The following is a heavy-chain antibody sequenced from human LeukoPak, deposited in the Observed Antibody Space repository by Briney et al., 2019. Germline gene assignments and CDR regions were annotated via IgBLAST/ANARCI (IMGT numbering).Heavy chain of an antibody. CDR3: ARDMCSGGSCYVCYYYGMDV. D-gene: IGHD2-15*01. CDR1: GFTFSSYG. J-gene: IGHJ6*04. CDR2: IWYDGSNK. V-gene: IGHV3-33*01. Sequence: GRSLRLSCAASGFTFSSYGMHWVRQAPGKGLEWVAVIWYDGSNKYYADSVKGRFTISRDNSKNTLYLQMNSLRAEDTAVYYCARDMCSGGSCYVCYYYGMDVWGKGTTVTVSS.